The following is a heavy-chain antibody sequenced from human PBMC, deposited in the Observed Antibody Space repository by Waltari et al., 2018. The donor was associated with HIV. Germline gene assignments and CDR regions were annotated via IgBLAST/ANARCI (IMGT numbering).Heavy chain of an antibody. J-gene: IGHJ4*02. CDR3: VRESKLPGEFYPFEY. V-gene: IGHV3-30-3*01. CDR1: GYIFNDNA. CDR2: ISYVGFNQ. Sequence: QVHLVESGGGVVQTGWSLRLSCAASGYIFNDNALHWVRQAPGKWLGWFCFISYVGFNQNYADSVQGRFTISRDDSRSRLYLQMNSLRREDTAVYYCVRESKLPGEFYPFEYWGQGTLVTVSS. D-gene: IGHD3-10*01.